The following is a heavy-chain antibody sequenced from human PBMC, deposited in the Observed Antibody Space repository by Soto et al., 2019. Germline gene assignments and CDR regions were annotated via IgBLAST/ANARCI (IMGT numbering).Heavy chain of an antibody. D-gene: IGHD4-17*01. CDR3: ARALYGDYSWFDP. J-gene: IGHJ5*02. CDR2: ISSSSSYI. CDR1: GFTFSSYS. Sequence: GGSLRLSCAASGFTFSSYSMNWVRQAPGKGLEWVSSISSSSSYIYYADSVKGRFTISRDNAKNSLYLQMNGLRAEDTAVYYCARALYGDYSWFDPWGQGTLVTVSS. V-gene: IGHV3-21*01.